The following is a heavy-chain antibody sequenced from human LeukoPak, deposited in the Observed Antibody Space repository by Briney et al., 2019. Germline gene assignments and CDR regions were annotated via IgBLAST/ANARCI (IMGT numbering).Heavy chain of an antibody. V-gene: IGHV3-7*05. CDR2: IKQDGSEK. Sequence: GGSLRLSCAASGVTFSSYWMSWVRQAPGKGLEWVASIKQDGSEKYYVDFVKGRFSISKDNAKNSLYLQMNSLGADDTAVYYCAGGTGMDVWGQGTTVTVSS. J-gene: IGHJ6*02. CDR1: GVTFSSYW. CDR3: AGGTGMDV. D-gene: IGHD1-1*01.